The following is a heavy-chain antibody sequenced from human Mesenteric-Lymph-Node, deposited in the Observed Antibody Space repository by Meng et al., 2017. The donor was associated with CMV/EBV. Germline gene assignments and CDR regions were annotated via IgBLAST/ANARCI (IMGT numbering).Heavy chain of an antibody. J-gene: IGHJ5*02. V-gene: IGHV4-59*01. CDR1: GGSISSSG. CDR3: ARGDPYCSSTSCYLRS. Sequence: SGGSISSSGWSWIRQPPGKGLEWIAYIYYSGSTNYSPSLKSRVTISVDTSKNQFSLTLSSVTAADTAVYYCARGDPYCSSTSCYLRSWGQGTLVTVSS. CDR2: IYYSGST. D-gene: IGHD2-2*01.